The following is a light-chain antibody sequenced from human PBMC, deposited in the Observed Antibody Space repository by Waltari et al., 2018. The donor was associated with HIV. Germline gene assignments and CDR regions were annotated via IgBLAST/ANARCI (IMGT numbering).Light chain of an antibody. J-gene: IGKJ2*01. Sequence: EIVLTQSPGTLSLSPGERATLSCRASQSVTSEIAWYQQRPGQAPRLLIYDASTRATGIPDRFSGSVSSTDFTLTISRLEPEDCAVYYCQHYGGSRLFDQGAKLEI. CDR2: DAS. CDR1: QSVTSE. V-gene: IGKV3-20*01. CDR3: QHYGGSRL.